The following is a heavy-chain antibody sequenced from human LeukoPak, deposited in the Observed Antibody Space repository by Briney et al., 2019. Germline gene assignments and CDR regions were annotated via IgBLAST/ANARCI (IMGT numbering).Heavy chain of an antibody. CDR3: ARSGEVITKNWFDP. CDR2: ISSSSSYI. J-gene: IGHJ5*02. V-gene: IGHV3-21*01. Sequence: KPGGSLRLSCAASGFTFSTYSMNWVRQAPGKGLEWVSSISSSSSYIYYADSVKGRFTISRDNAKNSLYLQMNSLRAEDTAVYYCARSGEVITKNWFDPWGQGTLVTVSS. CDR1: GFTFSTYS. D-gene: IGHD3-22*01.